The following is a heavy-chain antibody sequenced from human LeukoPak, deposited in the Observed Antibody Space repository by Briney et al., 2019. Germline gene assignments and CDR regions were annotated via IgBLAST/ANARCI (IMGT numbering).Heavy chain of an antibody. CDR1: GYIFTSYG. J-gene: IGHJ5*02. Sequence: ASVKVSCKASGYIFTSYGISWVRQAPGQGLEWMGRINPNSGGTNYAQKFQGRVTMTRDTSISTAYMELSRLRSDDTAVYYCARAGRWLQPESKNWFDPWGQGTLVTVSS. D-gene: IGHD5-24*01. CDR3: ARAGRWLQPESKNWFDP. CDR2: INPNSGGT. V-gene: IGHV1-2*06.